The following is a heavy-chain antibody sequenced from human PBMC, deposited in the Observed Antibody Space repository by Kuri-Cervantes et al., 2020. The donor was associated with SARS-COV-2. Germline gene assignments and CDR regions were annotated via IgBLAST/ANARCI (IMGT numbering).Heavy chain of an antibody. Sequence: LRLSCTVSGGSISSYYWSWIRQPPGKGLEWIGYIYYSGSTNYNPSLKSRVTISVDTSKNQFSLKLSSVTAADTAVYYCARSDSSGYSKYYFDYWGQGTLVTVSS. V-gene: IGHV4-59*08. CDR3: ARSDSSGYSKYYFDY. CDR1: GGSISSYY. J-gene: IGHJ4*02. D-gene: IGHD3-22*01. CDR2: IYYSGST.